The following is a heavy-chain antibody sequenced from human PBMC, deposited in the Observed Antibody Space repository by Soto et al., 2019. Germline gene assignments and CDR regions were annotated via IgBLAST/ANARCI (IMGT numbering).Heavy chain of an antibody. CDR1: GFTFSSYS. CDR3: ARDSVRGVLPVEHYGMDV. Sequence: GGSLRLSCAASGFTFSSYSMNWVRQAPGKGLEWVSSISSSSSYIYYADSVKGQFTISRDNAKNSLYLQMNSLRAEDTAVYNCARDSVRGVLPVEHYGMDVWGQGTTVTVSS. J-gene: IGHJ6*02. V-gene: IGHV3-21*01. D-gene: IGHD3-10*02. CDR2: ISSSSSYI.